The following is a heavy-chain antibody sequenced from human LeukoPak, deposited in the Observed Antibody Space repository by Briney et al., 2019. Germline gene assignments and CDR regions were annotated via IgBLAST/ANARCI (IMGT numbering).Heavy chain of an antibody. V-gene: IGHV3-30*02. D-gene: IGHD4-17*01. CDR3: AKDPSYYGDQYYFDY. J-gene: IGHJ4*02. CDR2: IRYDGSNK. CDR1: GFTFSFYG. Sequence: PGGSLRLSCAASGFTFSFYGIHGVRQAPGQGLEWVALIRYDGSNKYYADSVRGRFNISRDNSKNTLYLLMNSLRAEDTAVYYCAKDPSYYGDQYYFDYWGQGTLVTVSS.